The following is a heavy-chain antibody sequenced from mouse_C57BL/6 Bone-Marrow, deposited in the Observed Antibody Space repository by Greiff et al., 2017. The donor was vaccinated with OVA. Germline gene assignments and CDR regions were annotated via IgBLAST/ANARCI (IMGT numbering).Heavy chain of an antibody. Sequence: VQLQQSGAELVKPGASVKLSCTASGFNIKDYYMHWVKQRTEQGLEWIGRIDPEDGETKYAPKFQGKATIPADTSSNTAYLQLSSLTSEDTAVYYCARTPWIYYDYDGDAMDYWGQGTSVTVSS. J-gene: IGHJ4*01. CDR3: ARTPWIYYDYDGDAMDY. CDR1: GFNIKDYY. V-gene: IGHV14-2*01. CDR2: IDPEDGET. D-gene: IGHD2-4*01.